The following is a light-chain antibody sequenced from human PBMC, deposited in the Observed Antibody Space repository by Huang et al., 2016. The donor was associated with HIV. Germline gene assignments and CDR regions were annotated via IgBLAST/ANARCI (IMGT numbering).Light chain of an antibody. Sequence: EIVLTQSPGTLSLSPGERATLSCRASQSVSSSSLAWYQQKPGQAPRLLIYGASSRATGIPDRFSGSWSGTDFTLTISRLEPEDFAVYYCQLYRGSLTFGGGTKVEIK. J-gene: IGKJ4*01. CDR1: QSVSSSS. CDR3: QLYRGSLT. CDR2: GAS. V-gene: IGKV3-20*01.